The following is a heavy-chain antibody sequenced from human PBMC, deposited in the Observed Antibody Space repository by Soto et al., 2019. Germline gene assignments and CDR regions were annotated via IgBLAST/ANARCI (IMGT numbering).Heavy chain of an antibody. CDR3: ARGRRGYSYGLFDY. Sequence: QVQLQQWGAGLLKPSETLSLTCAVYGGSFSGYYWSWIRRPPGKGLEWIGEINHSGSTNYNPSLKSRVTISVDTSKNQFSLKLSSVTAADTAVYYCARGRRGYSYGLFDYWGQGTLVTVSS. V-gene: IGHV4-34*01. CDR1: GGSFSGYY. D-gene: IGHD5-18*01. J-gene: IGHJ4*02. CDR2: INHSGST.